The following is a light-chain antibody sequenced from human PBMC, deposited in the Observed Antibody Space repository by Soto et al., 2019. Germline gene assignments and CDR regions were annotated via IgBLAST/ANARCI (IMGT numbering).Light chain of an antibody. CDR2: ATS. CDR3: QQSYSTLWT. Sequence: DIQMTQSPSSLSASVGDRVTITCRASQRITTYLNWYQQKPGKAPNLLITATSTLQSGVPSRFSGSGAGTDFTLTIRSLQPEDFATYYCQQSYSTLWTFGQGTKVDIK. J-gene: IGKJ1*01. V-gene: IGKV1-39*01. CDR1: QRITTY.